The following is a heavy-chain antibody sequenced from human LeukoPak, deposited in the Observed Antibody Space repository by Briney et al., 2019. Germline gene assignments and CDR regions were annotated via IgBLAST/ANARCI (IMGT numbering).Heavy chain of an antibody. J-gene: IGHJ4*02. CDR2: IYTSGST. D-gene: IGHD3-3*01. CDR3: ARGGALLEWPFDY. V-gene: IGHV4-4*07. Sequence: SETLSLTCTVSGGSISTYHWSWIRQPAGKGLEWIGRIYTSGSTNYNPSLKSRVTTSVDTSKNQFSLKLSSVTAADTAVYYCARGGALLEWPFDYWGQGTLVTVSS. CDR1: GGSISTYH.